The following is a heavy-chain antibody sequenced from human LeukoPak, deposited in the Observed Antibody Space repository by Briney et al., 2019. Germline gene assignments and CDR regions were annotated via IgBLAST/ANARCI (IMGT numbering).Heavy chain of an antibody. CDR3: ARIRCGHTDDRCYNY. CDR1: GVSVNAYS. J-gene: IGHJ4*02. D-gene: IGHD2-8*01. Sequence: SETPSLTCAVQGVSVNAYSWSWIRHSPGKGLEWIGEINHSGGTNYNPSLKSRATISVDTSENQFSLRVTSVTAADTAVYYCARIRCGHTDDRCYNYWGQGTLVTVSS. V-gene: IGHV4-34*01. CDR2: INHSGGT.